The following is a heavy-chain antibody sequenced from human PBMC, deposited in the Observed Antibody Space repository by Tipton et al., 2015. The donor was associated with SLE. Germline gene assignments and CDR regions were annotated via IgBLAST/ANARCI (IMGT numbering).Heavy chain of an antibody. Sequence: GLVKPSETLSLTCTVSGGSISSYYWNWIRQQPGKGLEWIGYIYFSGSTNYNPSLKSRVTISVDTSKNQFSLKLSSVTAADTDVYYCACHQSDYDFWSGYKPGSFDIWGQGTMVTVSS. D-gene: IGHD3-3*01. V-gene: IGHV4-59*01. CDR2: IYFSGST. CDR3: ACHQSDYDFWSGYKPGSFDI. CDR1: GGSISSYY. J-gene: IGHJ3*02.